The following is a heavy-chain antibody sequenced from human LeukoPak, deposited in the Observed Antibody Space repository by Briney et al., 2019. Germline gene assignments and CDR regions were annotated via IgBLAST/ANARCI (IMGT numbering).Heavy chain of an antibody. V-gene: IGHV4-59*01. CDR3: ARGVYSYGYYNY. J-gene: IGHJ4*02. D-gene: IGHD5-18*01. CDR2: IYYSGST. Sequence: SSKTLSLTCTVSGGSISSYYWSWIRQPPGKGLEWIGYIYYSGSTNYNPSLKSRVTISVDTSKNQFSLKLSSVTAADTAVYYCARGVYSYGYYNYWGQGTLVTVSS. CDR1: GGSISSYY.